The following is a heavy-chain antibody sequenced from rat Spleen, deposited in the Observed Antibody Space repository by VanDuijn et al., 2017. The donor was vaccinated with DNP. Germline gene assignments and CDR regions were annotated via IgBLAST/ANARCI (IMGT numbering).Heavy chain of an antibody. CDR3: ARDQGTTVVGYYCDY. J-gene: IGHJ2*01. V-gene: IGHV5-22*01. CDR1: GFTFSDYY. CDR2: ISYEGSNT. Sequence: EVQLVESGGGLVQPGRSLKLSCAASGFTFSDYYMAWVRQAPKKGLEWVASISYEGSNTYYRDSVKGRFTISRDNAKNTLYLQMNSLRSEDTATYYCARDQGTTVVGYYCDYWGQGVMVTVSS. D-gene: IGHD1-1*01.